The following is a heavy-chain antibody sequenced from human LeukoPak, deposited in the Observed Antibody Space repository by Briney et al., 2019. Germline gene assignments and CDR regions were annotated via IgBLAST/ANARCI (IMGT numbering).Heavy chain of an antibody. CDR1: GGSISSGGYY. J-gene: IGHJ1*01. CDR2: IYYSGST. Sequence: PSETLSLTCTVSGGSISSGGYYWSWIRQHPGKGLEWIGYIYYSGSTYYNPSLKRRVTISVDTSKNQFSLKLSSVTAADTAVYYCARGSYYYDSSGYFLAEYFQHWGQGTLVTVSS. D-gene: IGHD3-22*01. V-gene: IGHV4-31*03. CDR3: ARGSYYYDSSGYFLAEYFQH.